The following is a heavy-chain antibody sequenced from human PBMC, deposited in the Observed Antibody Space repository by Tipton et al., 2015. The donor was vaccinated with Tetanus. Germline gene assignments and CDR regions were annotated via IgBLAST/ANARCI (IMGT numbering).Heavy chain of an antibody. D-gene: IGHD1-7*01. J-gene: IGHJ4*02. CDR2: ISHSGSS. V-gene: IGHV4-34*01. CDR1: GGSFSLYY. CDR3: ARDLGTSGFH. Sequence: TLSLTCTVSGGSFSLYYWNWVRQSPGKGLEWIGEISHSGSSSYSPSLKSRVTISVDTSKNQFSLRLTSATAADTAVYYCARDLGTSGFHWGQGTLVTVSS.